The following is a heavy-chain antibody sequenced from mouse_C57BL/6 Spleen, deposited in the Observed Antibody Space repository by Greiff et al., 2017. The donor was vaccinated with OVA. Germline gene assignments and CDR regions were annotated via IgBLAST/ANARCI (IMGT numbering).Heavy chain of an antibody. V-gene: IGHV5-6*01. CDR2: ISSGGSYT. CDR1: GFTFSSYG. CDR3: ARQRGGDYFDY. J-gene: IGHJ2*01. Sequence: EVNLVESGGDLVKPGGSLKLSCAASGFTFSSYGMSWVRQTPDKRLEWVATISSGGSYTYYPDSVKGRFTISRDNAKNTLYLQMSSLKSEDTAMYYCARQRGGDYFDYWGQGTTLTVSS.